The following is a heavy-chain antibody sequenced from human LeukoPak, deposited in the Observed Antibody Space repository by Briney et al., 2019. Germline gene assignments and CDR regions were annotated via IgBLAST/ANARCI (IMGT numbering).Heavy chain of an antibody. J-gene: IGHJ4*02. CDR2: INHSGST. V-gene: IGHV4-34*01. D-gene: IGHD5-24*01. CDR1: GGSFSGYY. Sequence: SETLSLTCAVYGGSFSGYYWSWIRQPPGMGLEWIGEINHSGSTNYNPSLKSRVTISVDTSKNQFSLKLSSVTAADTAVYYCARSRDGYNPFDYWGQGTLVTVSS. CDR3: ARSRDGYNPFDY.